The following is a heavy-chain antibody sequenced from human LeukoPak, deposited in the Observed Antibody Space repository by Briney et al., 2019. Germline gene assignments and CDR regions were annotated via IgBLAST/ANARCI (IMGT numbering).Heavy chain of an antibody. Sequence: TSETLSLTCTVSGYAIISGGFSWNWIRQPPGKGLEWIGCIYDRGPAHYNPSLKSRFTISVDRPKNQFFLNVTSLTAADTAVYYCARSRQASGLFSSWGQGTLVVVSS. CDR1: GYAIISGGFS. CDR2: IYDRGPA. V-gene: IGHV4-30-2*01. J-gene: IGHJ5*02. CDR3: ARSRQASGLFSS. D-gene: IGHD3-10*01.